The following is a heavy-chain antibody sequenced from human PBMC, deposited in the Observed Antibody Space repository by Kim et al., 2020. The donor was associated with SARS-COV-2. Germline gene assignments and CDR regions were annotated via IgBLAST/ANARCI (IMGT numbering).Heavy chain of an antibody. Sequence: SETLSLTCTVSGGSISSSSYYWGWIRQPPGKGLEWIGSIYYSGSTYYNPSLKSRVTISVDTSKNQFSLKLSSVTAADTAVYYCARPCGSGISFWFDPWGQGTLVTVSS. CDR3: ARPCGSGISFWFDP. J-gene: IGHJ5*02. CDR1: GGSISSSSYY. CDR2: IYYSGST. D-gene: IGHD3-10*01. V-gene: IGHV4-39*01.